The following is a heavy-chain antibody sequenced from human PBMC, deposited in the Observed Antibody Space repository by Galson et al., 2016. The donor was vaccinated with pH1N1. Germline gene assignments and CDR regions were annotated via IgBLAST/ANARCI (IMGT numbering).Heavy chain of an antibody. Sequence: TLSLTCTVSGGSVSSGGYYWSWIRQHPGKGLEWIGYIYYSGSTYYNPSLKSRVTISVDTSKNQFSLRLSSVTAADTAVYYCARRFFEYLEGRPTDAFDIWGPGTMVTVSS. D-gene: IGHD3-3*01. CDR1: GGSVSSGGYY. CDR3: ARRFFEYLEGRPTDAFDI. V-gene: IGHV4-31*03. CDR2: IYYSGST. J-gene: IGHJ3*02.